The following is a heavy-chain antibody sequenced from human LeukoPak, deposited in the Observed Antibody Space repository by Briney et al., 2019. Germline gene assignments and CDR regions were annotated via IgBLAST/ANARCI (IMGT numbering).Heavy chain of an antibody. Sequence: KPSETLSLTCTVSGGSISSYYWSWIRQPPGKGLEWIGYIYYSGSTNYNPSLKSRVTISVDTSKNQFSLKLSSVTAADTAVYYCASGMTTVVTDAFDIWGQGTMVTVSS. D-gene: IGHD4-23*01. V-gene: IGHV4-59*01. CDR2: IYYSGST. J-gene: IGHJ3*02. CDR3: ASGMTTVVTDAFDI. CDR1: GGSISSYY.